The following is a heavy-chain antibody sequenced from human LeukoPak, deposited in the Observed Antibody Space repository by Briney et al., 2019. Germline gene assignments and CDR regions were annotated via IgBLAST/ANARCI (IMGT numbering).Heavy chain of an antibody. V-gene: IGHV3-7*01. CDR1: GFSFSRYW. Sequence: PGGSLRLSCVASGFSFSRYWMSWVRQAPGKRLEWVANIKEDGSEQYYADSLKGRFTISRDNVKNSPYLHINSLRAEDTAVYYCARDSFETDIDYWGQGTLVTVSS. CDR3: ARDSFETDIDY. CDR2: IKEDGSEQ. J-gene: IGHJ4*02. D-gene: IGHD1-14*01.